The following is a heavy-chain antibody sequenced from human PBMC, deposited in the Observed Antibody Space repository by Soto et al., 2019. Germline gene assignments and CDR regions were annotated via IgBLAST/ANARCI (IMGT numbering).Heavy chain of an antibody. CDR2: IYPGDSDT. V-gene: IGHV5-51*01. CDR1: GYSFTSYW. CDR3: ASRGDEYSSSSAPDGMGYYYYGMDV. Sequence: GESLKISCKGSGYSFTSYWIGWVRQMPGKGLEWMGIIYPGDSDTRYSSSFQGQVTISADKSISTAYLQWSSLKASDTAMYYCASRGDEYSSSSAPDGMGYYYYGMDVWGQGTTVTVSS. D-gene: IGHD6-6*01. J-gene: IGHJ6*02.